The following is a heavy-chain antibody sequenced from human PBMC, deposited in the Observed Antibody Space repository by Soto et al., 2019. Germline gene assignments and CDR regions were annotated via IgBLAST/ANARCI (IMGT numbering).Heavy chain of an antibody. D-gene: IGHD2-21*02. CDR2: VNPSGGHT. Sequence: QVQLVQSGAEVKKPGASVKVSCKASGDTFTDYYIHWVRQAPGQGLEWMGTVNPSGGHTTYAQHFPGRRTTTRETSTRTLSMELTSLTSEDTDVYYCATGGHVVVVTAALDYWGPGTLVTVSS. V-gene: IGHV1-46*01. CDR1: GDTFTDYY. CDR3: ATGGHVVVVTAALDY. J-gene: IGHJ4*02.